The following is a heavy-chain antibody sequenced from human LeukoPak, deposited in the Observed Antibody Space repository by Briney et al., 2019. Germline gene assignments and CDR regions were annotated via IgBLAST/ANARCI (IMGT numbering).Heavy chain of an antibody. V-gene: IGHV3-48*04. Sequence: GGSLRLSCAASGFTFSTYSMNWVRQAPGKGLEWVSYISFSVNTKYYGDSVKGRFTISRDNAKNSLYLHMDSLRAEDTAVYYCARGAYSSGWAYFDHWGQGTLVTVSS. CDR3: ARGAYSSGWAYFDH. J-gene: IGHJ4*02. CDR2: ISFSVNTK. D-gene: IGHD6-19*01. CDR1: GFTFSTYS.